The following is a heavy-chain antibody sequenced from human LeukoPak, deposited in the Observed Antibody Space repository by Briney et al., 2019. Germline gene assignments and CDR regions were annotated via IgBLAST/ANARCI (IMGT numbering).Heavy chain of an antibody. V-gene: IGHV1-46*01. CDR3: ARDPAPSIAARRSFDY. D-gene: IGHD6-6*01. J-gene: IGHJ4*02. CDR1: GYTFTSYY. CDR2: INPSGGST. Sequence: GASVKVSCKASGYTFTSYYMHWVRQAPGQGLEWMGIINPSGGSTSYAQKFQGGVTMTRDTSTSTVYMELSSLRSDDTAVYYCARDPAPSIAARRSFDYWGQGTLVTVSS.